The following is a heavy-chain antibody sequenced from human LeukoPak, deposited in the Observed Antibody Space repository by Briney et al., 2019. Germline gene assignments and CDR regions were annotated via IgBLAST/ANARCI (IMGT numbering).Heavy chain of an antibody. CDR2: MNPSGST. CDR3: ARGRQDVTMIVVVMTAVSYYLDV. Sequence: SETLSLTCAVYGGSFSGYYWTWIRQTPEKGLEWIGEMNPSGSTNYNPSFKSRVTISVDTSKNQFSLELSSVTAADTAVYYCARGRQDVTMIVVVMTAVSYYLDVWGKGTTVTVS. J-gene: IGHJ6*03. V-gene: IGHV4-34*01. CDR1: GGSFSGYY. D-gene: IGHD3-22*01.